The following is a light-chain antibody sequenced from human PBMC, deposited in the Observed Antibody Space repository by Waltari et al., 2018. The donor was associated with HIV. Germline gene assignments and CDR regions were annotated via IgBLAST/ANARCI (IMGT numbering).Light chain of an antibody. CDR3: SSYAGSNNLI. CDR2: DVT. CDR1: SSDVGGYDY. V-gene: IGLV2-8*01. Sequence: QSALTQPLSASGSPGQSVTISCNGTSSDVGGYDYVSWYQQHPGKAPKLMLYDVTNRPSGFPDRFSGSKSGSTASLTVSGLQAEDEADYYCSSYAGSNNLIFGGGTKLTVL. J-gene: IGLJ2*01.